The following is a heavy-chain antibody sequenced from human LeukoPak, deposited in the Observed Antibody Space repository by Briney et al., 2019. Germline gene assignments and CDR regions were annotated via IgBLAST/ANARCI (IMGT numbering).Heavy chain of an antibody. CDR3: AREGLRFLEWSNDAFDI. CDR1: GGTFSSYA. D-gene: IGHD3-3*01. J-gene: IGHJ3*02. Sequence: SVKVSCKASGGTFSSYAISWVRQAPGQGLEWMGGIIPIFGTANYAQKFQGRVTITADESTSTAYMELSSLRSEDTAVYYCAREGLRFLEWSNDAFDIWGQGTMVTVSS. V-gene: IGHV1-69*13. CDR2: IIPIFGTA.